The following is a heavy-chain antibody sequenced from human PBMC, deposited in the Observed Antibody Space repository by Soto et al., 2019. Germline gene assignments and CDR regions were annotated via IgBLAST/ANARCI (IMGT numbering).Heavy chain of an antibody. D-gene: IGHD4-17*01. CDR2: MNPNSGNT. Sequence: QVQLVQSGAEGKKPGASVKVSCKASGYTFTSYDINWVRQATGQGLEWMGWMNPNSGNTGYAQKFQGRVTMTRNTSISTAYMELSSLRSEDTAVYYCARVYGDYFGNPYDYWGQGTLVTVSS. CDR1: GYTFTSYD. V-gene: IGHV1-8*01. J-gene: IGHJ4*02. CDR3: ARVYGDYFGNPYDY.